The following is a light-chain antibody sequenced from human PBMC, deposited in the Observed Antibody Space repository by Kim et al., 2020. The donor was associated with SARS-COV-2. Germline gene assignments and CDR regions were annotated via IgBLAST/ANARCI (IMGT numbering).Light chain of an antibody. CDR1: QSLLHSNGFTY. CDR2: LGA. CDR3: MQSLATPFT. Sequence: EPASISCTSSQSLLHSNGFTYLNWYLQKPGQSPQLLIYLGANRASGVPDRFSGSGSGTDFTLKISRVEAEDVGVYYCMQSLATPFTFGQGTKLEIK. V-gene: IGKV2-28*01. J-gene: IGKJ2*01.